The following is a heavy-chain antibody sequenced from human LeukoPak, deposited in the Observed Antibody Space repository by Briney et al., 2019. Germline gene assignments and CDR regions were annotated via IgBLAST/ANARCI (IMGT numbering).Heavy chain of an antibody. D-gene: IGHD2-2*01. CDR2: IRSKAYGGTT. CDR1: GFTFGDYA. V-gene: IGHV3-49*03. Sequence: GGSLRLSCTASGFTFGDYALSWFRQAPGKGLEWVGFIRSKAYGGTTEYAASVKGRFTISRDDSKSIAYLQMNSLKTEDTAVYYCTRDWGCSSTSCYGGGFDYWGQGTLVTVSS. CDR3: TRDWGCSSTSCYGGGFDY. J-gene: IGHJ4*02.